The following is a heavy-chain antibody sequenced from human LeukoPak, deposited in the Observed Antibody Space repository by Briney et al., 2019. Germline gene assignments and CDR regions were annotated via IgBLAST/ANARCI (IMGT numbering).Heavy chain of an antibody. Sequence: PSETLSLTCAVYGGSFSGYYWSWIRQPPGKGLEWIGYIYYSGSTNYNPSLKSRVTISVDTSKNQFSLQLNSVTPEDTAVYYCARALRGPGDYMDVWGKGTTVTVSS. CDR3: ARALRGPGDYMDV. J-gene: IGHJ6*03. CDR1: GGSFSGYY. V-gene: IGHV4-59*12. CDR2: IYYSGST. D-gene: IGHD7-27*01.